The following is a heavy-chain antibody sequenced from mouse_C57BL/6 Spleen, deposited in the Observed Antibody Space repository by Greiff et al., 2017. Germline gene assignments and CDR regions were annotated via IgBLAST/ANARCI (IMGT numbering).Heavy chain of an antibody. D-gene: IGHD2-3*01. CDR1: GYSFSSAC. Sequence: VQLQQSGPELVKPGASVKISCKASGYSFSSACMNWVKQRPGKGFEWIGRIYPGDGDTNYNGKFKGKATLTADKSSSTAYMQLSSLTSEDSAVYYGARDDGYYWDVDVWGTGTTVTVSS. V-gene: IGHV1-82*01. CDR2: IYPGDGDT. CDR3: ARDDGYYWDVDV. J-gene: IGHJ1*03.